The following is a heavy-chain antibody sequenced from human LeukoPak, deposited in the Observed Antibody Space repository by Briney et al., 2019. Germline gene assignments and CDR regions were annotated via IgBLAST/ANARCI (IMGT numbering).Heavy chain of an antibody. CDR2: INDSGST. Sequence: SETLSLTCTVSGASISSYYWSWIRQPPGKGLEWIGEINDSGSTHYNTSLNSRVTISVDTSKNQVYLKLSSVTAADTAIYYCARGVSHRNFDWLFYWGQGTLVTVSS. J-gene: IGHJ4*02. V-gene: IGHV4-34*01. CDR3: ARGVSHRNFDWLFY. CDR1: GASISSYY. D-gene: IGHD3-9*01.